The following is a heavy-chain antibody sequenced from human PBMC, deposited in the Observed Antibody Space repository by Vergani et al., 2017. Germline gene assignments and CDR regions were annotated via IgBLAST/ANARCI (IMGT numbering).Heavy chain of an antibody. CDR2: IWYDGSNK. D-gene: IGHD5-24*01. Sequence: QVQLVESGGGVVQPGRSLRLSCAASGFTFSSYGMHWVRQAPGKGLEWVAVIWYDGSNKYYADSVKGRFTIYRDNYKNMLYLQMNSLRAEDTAVYYCARAGDGYHPPCYWGQGTLVTVSS. J-gene: IGHJ4*02. CDR3: ARAGDGYHPPCY. CDR1: GFTFSSYG. V-gene: IGHV3-33*01.